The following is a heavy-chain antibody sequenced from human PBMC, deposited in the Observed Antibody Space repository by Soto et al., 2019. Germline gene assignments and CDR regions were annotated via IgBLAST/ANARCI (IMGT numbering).Heavy chain of an antibody. CDR2: IIPIFGTA. Sequence: SVKVSCKASGGTFSSYAISWVRQALGQGLEWMGGIIPIFGTANYAQTFQGRVTINADESTSTAYMELRSLRSEDTAVYYCASRTYTGSYYEGNWFDPWGQGTLVTVSS. CDR1: GGTFSSYA. D-gene: IGHD1-26*01. J-gene: IGHJ5*02. V-gene: IGHV1-69*13. CDR3: ASRTYTGSYYEGNWFDP.